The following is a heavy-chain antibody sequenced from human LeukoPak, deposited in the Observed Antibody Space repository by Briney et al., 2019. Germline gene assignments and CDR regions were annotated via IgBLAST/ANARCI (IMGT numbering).Heavy chain of an antibody. V-gene: IGHV3-53*01. CDR3: ARDFPKYSSSWCGED. Sequence: GGSLRLSCAASGFTVSSNYMSWVCQAPGKGLEWVSVIYSGGSTYYADSVKGRFTISRDNSKNTLYLQMNSLRAEDTAVYYCARDFPKYSSSWCGEDWGQGTLVTDSS. D-gene: IGHD6-13*01. CDR2: IYSGGST. CDR1: GFTVSSNY. J-gene: IGHJ4*02.